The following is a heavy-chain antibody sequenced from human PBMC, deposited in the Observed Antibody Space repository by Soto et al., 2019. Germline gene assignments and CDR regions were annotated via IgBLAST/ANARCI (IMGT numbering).Heavy chain of an antibody. J-gene: IGHJ4*02. CDR1: GFTFSNYA. CDR2: ICYDGSNG. D-gene: IGHD5-18*01. Sequence: VQLVESGGGVVQPGRSLRLSCAASGFTFSNYAMHWVRQAPGKGLEWVTAICYDGSNGYYTDSVKDRFTISRDKSKNTLFLQMHSLRVADTAVYYCVGSGHSYDQWFFDDWVQGTLVTVAS. CDR3: VGSGHSYDQWFFDD. V-gene: IGHV3-33*01.